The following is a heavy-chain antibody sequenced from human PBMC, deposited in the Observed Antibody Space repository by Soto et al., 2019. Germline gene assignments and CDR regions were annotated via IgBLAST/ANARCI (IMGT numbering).Heavy chain of an antibody. J-gene: IGHJ4*02. Sequence: EVQLLESGGGLVQPGGSLRLSCAASGFTFSSYAMTWVRQTPGKGLEWVSGISGSVGSTYYADSVKGRFTISRDNSKNTLSLQMNSLRAEDTAIYYCAKRGRGAVAFDFWGQGTLVTASS. D-gene: IGHD6-19*01. CDR1: GFTFSSYA. CDR2: ISGSVGST. V-gene: IGHV3-23*01. CDR3: AKRGRGAVAFDF.